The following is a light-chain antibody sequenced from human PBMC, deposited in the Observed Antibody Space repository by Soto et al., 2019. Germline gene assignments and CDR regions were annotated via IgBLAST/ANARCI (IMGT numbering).Light chain of an antibody. CDR1: QSISSY. J-gene: IGKJ1*01. CDR3: QQSYSTPPET. Sequence: DIQMTQSPSSLSASVGDRVTITCRASQSISSYLNWYQQKPGKAPKLLIYAASSLQSGGPSRFSGSGSGTDFTLTISSLQPEDFGTYYCQQSYSTPPETFGQGTKVEIK. V-gene: IGKV1-39*01. CDR2: AAS.